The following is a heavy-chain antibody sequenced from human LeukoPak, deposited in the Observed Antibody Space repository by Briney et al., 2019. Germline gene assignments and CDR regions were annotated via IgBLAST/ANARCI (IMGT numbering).Heavy chain of an antibody. CDR3: ARDSLHVLI. J-gene: IGHJ3*02. Sequence: GGSLRLSCAASGFTFSSYAMHWVRQAPGKGLEWVSYISSSSSTIYYADSVKGRFTISRDNAKNSLYLQMNSLRAEDTAVYYCARDSLHVLIWGQGTMVTVSS. V-gene: IGHV3-48*01. D-gene: IGHD5-24*01. CDR2: ISSSSSTI. CDR1: GFTFSSYA.